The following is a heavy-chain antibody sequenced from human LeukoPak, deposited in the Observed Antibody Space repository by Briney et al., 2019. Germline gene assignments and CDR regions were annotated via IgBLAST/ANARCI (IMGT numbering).Heavy chain of an antibody. Sequence: ASVKVSCKASGYTFTSYGISWVRQAPGQGLEWMGGIIPIFGTANYAQKFQGRVTITADESTSTAYMELSSLRSEDTAVYYCAREALDEIVVVPAAIMGNWFDPWGQGTLVTVSS. CDR1: GYTFTSYG. D-gene: IGHD2-2*02. CDR3: AREALDEIVVVPAAIMGNWFDP. J-gene: IGHJ5*02. V-gene: IGHV1-69*13. CDR2: IIPIFGTA.